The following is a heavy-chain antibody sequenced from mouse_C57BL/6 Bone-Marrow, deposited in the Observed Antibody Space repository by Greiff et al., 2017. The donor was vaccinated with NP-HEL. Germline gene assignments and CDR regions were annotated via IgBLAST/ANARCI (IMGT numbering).Heavy chain of an antibody. CDR1: GYTFTSYG. CDR2: IYPRSGNT. CDR3: ASRDDYGSGWFAY. D-gene: IGHD1-1*01. Sequence: QVQLQQSGAELARPGASVKLSCKASGYTFTSYGISWVKQSTGQGLEWIGEIYPRSGNTYYNEKLKGKATLTADKSSSTAYMELRSLTSEDSAVYFCASRDDYGSGWFAYWGKGTLVTVSA. V-gene: IGHV1-81*01. J-gene: IGHJ3*01.